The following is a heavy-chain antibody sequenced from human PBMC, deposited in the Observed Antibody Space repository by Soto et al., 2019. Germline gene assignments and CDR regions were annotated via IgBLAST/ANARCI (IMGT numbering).Heavy chain of an antibody. CDR3: ARARGYYGIDV. J-gene: IGHJ6*02. V-gene: IGHV3-74*01. Sequence: GGSLRLSCAASGFSFSNCWMHWVRQAPGVGLVWVSHINSDGCSTTYADSVKGRFTTSRDNAKNTLYLQMNSLRAEDTAVYYCARARGYYGIDVWGQGATVTVSS. CDR1: GFSFSNCW. CDR2: INSDGCST.